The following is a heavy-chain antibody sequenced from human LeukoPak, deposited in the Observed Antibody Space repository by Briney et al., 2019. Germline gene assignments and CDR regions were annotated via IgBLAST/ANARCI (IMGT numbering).Heavy chain of an antibody. CDR2: IKQDGSET. CDR1: GFTFSSNW. Sequence: PGGSLRLPCAASGFTFSSNWMSWVRQAPGKGLEWLAKIKQDGSETCHMDSVKGRFTISRDNAKNSLYLQMNSLRAEDTAVYYCAKYTGYYFDCWGQGILVTVPS. D-gene: IGHD2-2*02. V-gene: IGHV3-7*01. CDR3: AKYTGYYFDC. J-gene: IGHJ4*02.